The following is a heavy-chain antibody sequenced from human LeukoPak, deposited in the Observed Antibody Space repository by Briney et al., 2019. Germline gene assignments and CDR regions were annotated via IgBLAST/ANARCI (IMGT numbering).Heavy chain of an antibody. V-gene: IGHV3-30-3*01. CDR2: ISYDGSNK. CDR1: GFTFSSYA. J-gene: IGHJ4*02. D-gene: IGHD2-15*01. Sequence: QPGGSLRLSCAASGFTFSSYAMHWVRQAPGKGLEWVAVISYDGSNKYYADSVKGRFTISRDNSKNTLYLQMNSLRAEDTAVYYCAKDLPGRSSWGQGTLVTVSS. CDR3: AKDLPGRSS.